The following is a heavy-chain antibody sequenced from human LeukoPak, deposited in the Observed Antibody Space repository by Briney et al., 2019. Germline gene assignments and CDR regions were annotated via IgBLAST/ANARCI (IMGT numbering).Heavy chain of an antibody. D-gene: IGHD1-26*01. CDR2: ISGSGGST. Sequence: PGGSLRLSCAASGFTFSSYAMSWVRQAPGKGLEWVSTISGSGGSTYYAESVKGRFTISRDNSKNTLYLQMNSLRAEDTAVYYCAKGLVGAPAYFQHWGQGTLVTVSS. CDR1: GFTFSSYA. CDR3: AKGLVGAPAYFQH. V-gene: IGHV3-23*01. J-gene: IGHJ1*01.